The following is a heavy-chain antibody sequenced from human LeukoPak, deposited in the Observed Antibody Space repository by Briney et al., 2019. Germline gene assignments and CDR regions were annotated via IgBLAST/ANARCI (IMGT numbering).Heavy chain of an antibody. CDR2: ISWNSGSI. V-gene: IGHV3-9*01. D-gene: IGHD3-9*01. CDR3: AKSNDYDILTGYSN. J-gene: IGHJ4*02. Sequence: QSGGSLRLSCTASGFTFDDYAMYWVRQAPGKGLEWVSGISWNSGSIGYADSVKGRFTISRDNAKNSLYLQMNSLRPEDTALYYCAKSNDYDILTGYSNWGQGTLVTVSS. CDR1: GFTFDDYA.